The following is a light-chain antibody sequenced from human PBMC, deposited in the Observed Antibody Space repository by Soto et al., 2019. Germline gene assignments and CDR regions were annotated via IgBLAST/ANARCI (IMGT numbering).Light chain of an antibody. J-gene: IGLJ3*02. Sequence: QSVLTQPPLMSGTPGQRVTISCSGSSSNIGSNTVNWYQQLPGTAPKLLIYSSDQRPSGVPDRVSGSKSGTSASLAISGLQPEDEADYYCAASHDSRNGWVFGGGTKLTVL. CDR1: SSNIGSNT. CDR3: AASHDSRNGWV. CDR2: SSD. V-gene: IGLV1-44*01.